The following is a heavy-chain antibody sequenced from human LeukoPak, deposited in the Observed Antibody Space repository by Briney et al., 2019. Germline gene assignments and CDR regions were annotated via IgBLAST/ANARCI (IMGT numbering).Heavy chain of an antibody. V-gene: IGHV3-30*18. CDR2: ISYDGSYK. D-gene: IGHD4-17*01. Sequence: GGSLRLSCAASGFTFSSYGMHWVRQAPGRGLEWVAVISYDGSYKYYADSVKGRFTISRDNSKNTLYLQMNSLRAEDTAVYYCAKVGDYGDYALDYWGQGTLVTVSS. J-gene: IGHJ4*02. CDR3: AKVGDYGDYALDY. CDR1: GFTFSSYG.